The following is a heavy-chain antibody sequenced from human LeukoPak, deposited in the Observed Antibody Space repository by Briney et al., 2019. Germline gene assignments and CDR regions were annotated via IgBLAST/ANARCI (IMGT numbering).Heavy chain of an antibody. J-gene: IGHJ4*02. V-gene: IGHV3-43*01. D-gene: IGHD3-16*01. CDR1: GFAFHDHM. CDR3: ARDSWGNIEY. CDR2: VTGDGSVT. Sequence: GGSLRLSCAVSGFAFHDHMMHWVRQVPGEGLEWVSLVTGDGSVTHYADSVKGRFTISRDNSKYSLYLQMSSLRTEDTALYYCARDSWGNIEYWGQGTLVTVSS.